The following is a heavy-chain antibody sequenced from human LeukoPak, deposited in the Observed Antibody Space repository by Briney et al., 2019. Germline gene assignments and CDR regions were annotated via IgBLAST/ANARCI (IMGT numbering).Heavy chain of an antibody. D-gene: IGHD2-15*01. J-gene: IGHJ4*02. CDR1: GFTFSSYA. CDR2: INGSGGST. CDR3: AKTGVGYCTGGSCSAADY. V-gene: IGHV3-23*01. Sequence: GGSLRLSCAASGFTFSSYAMSWVRQAPGKGLEWVSAINGSGGSTNYADSVKGRFTISRDNSKNTLYLQMNSLRAEDTAVFYCAKTGVGYCTGGSCSAADYWGQGTLVTVSS.